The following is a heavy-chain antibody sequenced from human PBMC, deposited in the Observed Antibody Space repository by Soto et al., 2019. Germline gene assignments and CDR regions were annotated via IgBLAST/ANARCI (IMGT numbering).Heavy chain of an antibody. CDR2: ITAFNGNT. CDR1: GYTFTDYG. J-gene: IGHJ4*02. V-gene: IGHV1-18*01. CDR3: ARISQSDFWSGYYYFFDY. Sequence: QVHLVQSGAEVEKPGASVKVSCKASGYTFTDYGISWVRQAPGQGLQWMGWITAFNGNTKYAQQLQGRVTMTTDTSTSTAYMELRSLESDDTAVYYCARISQSDFWSGYYYFFDYWGQGTLVTVSS. D-gene: IGHD3-3*01.